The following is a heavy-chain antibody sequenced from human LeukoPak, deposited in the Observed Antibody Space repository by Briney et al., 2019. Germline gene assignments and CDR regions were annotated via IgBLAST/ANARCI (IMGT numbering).Heavy chain of an antibody. CDR1: GGSISSGSYY. V-gene: IGHV4-61*02. CDR2: TYTSGST. J-gene: IGHJ4*02. Sequence: SETLSLTCTVSGGSISSGSYYWSWIRQPAGKGLEWVGRTYTSGSTNYNPSLKSRVTISVDKSKNQFSLKLSSVTAADTAVYYCARGSSWYGTGGFDYWGQGTLVTVSS. CDR3: ARGSSWYGTGGFDY. D-gene: IGHD6-13*01.